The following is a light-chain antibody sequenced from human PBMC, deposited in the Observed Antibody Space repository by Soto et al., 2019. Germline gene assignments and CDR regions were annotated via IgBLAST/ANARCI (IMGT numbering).Light chain of an antibody. V-gene: IGKV3-20*01. CDR2: GAS. Sequence: EIVLTQSPGTLSLSPGERATLSCRASQSVSSDYLAWYQQKPGQAPRLLIYGASSRATGIPDRFIGSASGTDFTLTISRLEPEDFAVYDGQQCGSSPPVTFGGGTKVDIK. J-gene: IGKJ4*01. CDR1: QSVSSDY. CDR3: QQCGSSPPVT.